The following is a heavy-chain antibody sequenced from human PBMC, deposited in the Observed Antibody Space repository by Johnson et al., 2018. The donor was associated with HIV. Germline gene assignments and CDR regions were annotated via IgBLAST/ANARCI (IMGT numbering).Heavy chain of an antibody. Sequence: VQLLESGGGVVQPGGSLRLSCAASGFTFSSYGMHWVRQAPGKGLEWVAFIRYDGSNKYYADSVKGRFTISRDNSKNTLYLQMNSLRAEDTAVYYCAKGTMYSSSSRAFDIWGQGTMVTVSS. CDR2: IRYDGSNK. CDR3: AKGTMYSSSSRAFDI. V-gene: IGHV3-30*02. D-gene: IGHD6-6*01. J-gene: IGHJ3*02. CDR1: GFTFSSYG.